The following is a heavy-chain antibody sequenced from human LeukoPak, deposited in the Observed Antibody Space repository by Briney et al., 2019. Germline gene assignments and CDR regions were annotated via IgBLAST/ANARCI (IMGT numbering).Heavy chain of an antibody. D-gene: IGHD2-21*02. CDR2: IRYDGSNK. J-gene: IGHJ6*03. V-gene: IGHV3-30*02. Sequence: QPGGSLRLSCAASGFTFSSYGMHWVRQAPGKGLEWVAFIRYDGSNKYYADSVKGRFTISRDNAKNSLYLQMNSLRAEDTAVYYCARNPYCGGDCYGVYYYYYMDVWGKGTTVTVSS. CDR3: ARNPYCGGDCYGVYYYYYMDV. CDR1: GFTFSSYG.